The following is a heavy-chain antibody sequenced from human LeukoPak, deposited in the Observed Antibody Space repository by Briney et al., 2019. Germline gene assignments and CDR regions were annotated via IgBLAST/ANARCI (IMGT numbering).Heavy chain of an antibody. CDR1: GSMYNYY. Sequence: SETLSLTCTVSGSMYNYYWSWIRQPPGKGLEWIGYIHYNGIANYNPSLKSRVTMSLDTSKNQVSLKLNSVTAADTAVYYCARHISSGGTYAHFDYWGQGTLVTVSS. CDR2: IHYNGIA. D-gene: IGHD1-26*01. CDR3: ARHISSGGTYAHFDY. V-gene: IGHV4-59*08. J-gene: IGHJ4*02.